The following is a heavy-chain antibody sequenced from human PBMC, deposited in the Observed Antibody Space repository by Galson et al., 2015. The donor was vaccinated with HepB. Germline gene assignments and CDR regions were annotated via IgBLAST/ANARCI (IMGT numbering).Heavy chain of an antibody. J-gene: IGHJ6*03. V-gene: IGHV3-23*01. Sequence: SLRLSCAAPGFTFSSYAMSWVRQAPGKGLEWVSAISGSGGSTYYADSVKGRFTISRDNSKNTLYLQMNSLRAEDTAVYYCAKDARHCSSTSCPFYYYYMDVWGKGTTVTVSS. D-gene: IGHD2-2*01. CDR1: GFTFSSYA. CDR3: AKDARHCSSTSCPFYYYYMDV. CDR2: ISGSGGST.